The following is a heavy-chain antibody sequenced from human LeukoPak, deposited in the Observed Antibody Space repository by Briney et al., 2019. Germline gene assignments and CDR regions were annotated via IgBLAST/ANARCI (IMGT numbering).Heavy chain of an antibody. CDR2: IKIDGTCT. Sequence: PGGPLRLSCTASGFTFSHYWMHWVRRAPGKGLVWVSRIKIDGTCTTYADSGKGRFTISRDNAKNTLYSEMNSLGAEGTAGYYCARDRWREGSVDYWGQGTLVSVSS. V-gene: IGHV3-74*01. D-gene: IGHD3-3*01. CDR3: ARDRWREGSVDY. CDR1: GFTFSHYW. J-gene: IGHJ4*02.